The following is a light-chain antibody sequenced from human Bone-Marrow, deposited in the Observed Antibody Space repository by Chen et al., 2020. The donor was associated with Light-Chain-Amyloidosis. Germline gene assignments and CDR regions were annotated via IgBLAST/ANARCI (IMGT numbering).Light chain of an antibody. CDR3: QSADSSGTYEVI. CDR1: DLPTKY. Sequence: YELTQPSSVSVSPGQTARLTCSGDDLPTKYAYWYQQKPGQAPVLVIHRDTERPSGISELFSGSSSGTTATLTISGVQAEDEADYHCQSADSSGTYEVIFGGGTKLTVL. J-gene: IGLJ2*01. CDR2: RDT. V-gene: IGLV3-25*03.